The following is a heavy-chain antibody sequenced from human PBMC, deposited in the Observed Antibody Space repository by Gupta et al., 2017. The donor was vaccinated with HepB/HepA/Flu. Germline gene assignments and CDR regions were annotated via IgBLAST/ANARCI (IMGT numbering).Heavy chain of an antibody. V-gene: IGHV3-11*04. D-gene: IGHD2-2*02. J-gene: IGHJ5*02. CDR2: ISSSGSTI. CDR1: GFTFSDYY. Sequence: QVQLVESGGGLVKPGGSLRLSCAASGFTFSDYYMSWIRQAPGKGLEWVSYISSSGSTIYYADSVKGRFTISRDNAKNSLYLQMNSLRAEDTAVYYCARDRYCSSTSCYTGWFDPWGQGTLVTVSS. CDR3: ARDRYCSSTSCYTGWFDP.